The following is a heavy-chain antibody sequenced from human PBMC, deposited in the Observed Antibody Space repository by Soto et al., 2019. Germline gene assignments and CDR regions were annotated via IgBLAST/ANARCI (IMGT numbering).Heavy chain of an antibody. CDR1: GFRFSPYA. V-gene: IGHV3-23*01. CDR2: ITGSGDST. Sequence: EVQLLESGGGLVQPGGSLRLSCAASGFRFSPYAMSWVRQAPGKGLEWVSDITGSGDSTYYADSVKGRFTISRDNSKSTLYLQMNSLRAEDTAVYYCAKRGVAVAATPWFDPWGQGTLVTVSS. D-gene: IGHD2-15*01. CDR3: AKRGVAVAATPWFDP. J-gene: IGHJ5*02.